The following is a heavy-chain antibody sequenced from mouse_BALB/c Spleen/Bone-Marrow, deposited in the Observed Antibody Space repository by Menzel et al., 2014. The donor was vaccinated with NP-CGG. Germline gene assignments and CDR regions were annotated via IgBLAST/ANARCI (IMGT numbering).Heavy chain of an antibody. CDR2: IHPSSGYT. Sequence: QVQLQQSGAELARPGASVKMSCRASGYTFTTYTMHWVKQRPGQGLEWIGYIHPSSGYTYYNQKFKDKATLTADKSSSAAYQQLSSLTSEDSAVYYCARVYGNYDAMDYWGQGTSVTVSS. J-gene: IGHJ4*01. CDR1: GYTFTTYT. D-gene: IGHD2-1*01. V-gene: IGHV1-4*01. CDR3: ARVYGNYDAMDY.